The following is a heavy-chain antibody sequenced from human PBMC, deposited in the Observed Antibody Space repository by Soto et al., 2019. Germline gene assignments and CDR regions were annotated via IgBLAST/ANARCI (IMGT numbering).Heavy chain of an antibody. D-gene: IGHD3-22*01. J-gene: IGHJ6*02. CDR1: GFTFSGSA. Sequence: GGSLRLSCAASGFTFSGSAMHWVRQASGKGLEWVGRIRSKANSYATAYAASVKGRFTISRDDSKNTAYLQMNSLKTEDTAVYYCTGYCDSSGYYTGYYGMDVWGQGTTVTVSS. V-gene: IGHV3-73*01. CDR3: TGYCDSSGYYTGYYGMDV. CDR2: IRSKANSYAT.